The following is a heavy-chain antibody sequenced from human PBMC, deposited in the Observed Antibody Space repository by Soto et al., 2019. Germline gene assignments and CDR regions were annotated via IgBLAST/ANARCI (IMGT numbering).Heavy chain of an antibody. J-gene: IGHJ4*02. Sequence: SETLSLTCTVSGGSISNSDYYWTWIRQPPGKGLEWIGYIYSSGATSYNPSLESRVTISRDTCKNQFSLRMSSVTAADTAVYYCARDRGSDYDSTSGDYYYWGQGPLVTVSS. CDR1: GGSISNSDYY. CDR2: IYSSGAT. V-gene: IGHV4-30-4*01. CDR3: ARDRGSDYDSTSGDYYY. D-gene: IGHD3-22*01.